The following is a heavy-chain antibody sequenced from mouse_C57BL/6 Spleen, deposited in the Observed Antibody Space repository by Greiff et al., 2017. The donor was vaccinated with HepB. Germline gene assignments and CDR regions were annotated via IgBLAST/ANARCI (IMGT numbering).Heavy chain of an antibody. J-gene: IGHJ4*01. Sequence: QVQLQQSGAELVRPGASVTLSCKASGYTFTDYEMHWVKQTPVHGLEWIGAIDPETGGTAYNQKFKGKAILTADKSSSTAYMELRSLTSEDSAVYYCTRVETGNAMDYWGQGTSVTVSS. CDR1: GYTFTDYE. V-gene: IGHV1-15*01. CDR2: IDPETGGT. CDR3: TRVETGNAMDY. D-gene: IGHD4-1*01.